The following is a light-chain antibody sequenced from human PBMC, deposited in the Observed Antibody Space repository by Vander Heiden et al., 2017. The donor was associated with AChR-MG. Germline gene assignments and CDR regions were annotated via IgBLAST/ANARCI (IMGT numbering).Light chain of an antibody. Sequence: QSVLTQPPSASGTPGQRVTISCSGSSSNIGSNYVYWYQQLPGTAPKLLIYSNNQRPSGVPDRFSGYKSGTSASLAISRLRSEDEADYYCAAWDDSLSGVVFGGGTKLTVL. CDR2: SNN. CDR3: AAWDDSLSGVV. V-gene: IGLV1-47*02. J-gene: IGLJ2*01. CDR1: SSNIGSNY.